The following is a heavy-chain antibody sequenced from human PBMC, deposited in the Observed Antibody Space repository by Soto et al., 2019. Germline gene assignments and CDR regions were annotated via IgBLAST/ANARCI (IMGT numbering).Heavy chain of an antibody. V-gene: IGHV1-18*01. CDR3: VKDSPIGSVFSGHDDIDS. Sequence: ASVKVSCKASGYTFASYAISWMRQAPGQGLEWMGWISAYNGNTNYAQKLQGRVTMTRNTSITTAYMEMSSLRPEDTAMYYCVKDSPIGSVFSGHDDIDSWGQGTPVTVSS. CDR2: ISAYNGNT. J-gene: IGHJ4*02. D-gene: IGHD5-12*01. CDR1: GYTFASYA.